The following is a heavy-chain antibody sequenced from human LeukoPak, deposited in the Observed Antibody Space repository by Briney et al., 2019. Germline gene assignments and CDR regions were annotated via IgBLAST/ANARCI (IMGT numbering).Heavy chain of an antibody. Sequence: ASVKVSCKASGYTFTSYGISWVRQAPGQGLEWMGWISAYNGNTNYAQKLQGRVTMTTDTSTSTAYMELRSLRSDDTAVYYCARDDFGSLYYYYGMDVWGQGTTVTVSS. J-gene: IGHJ6*02. V-gene: IGHV1-18*01. D-gene: IGHD3-3*01. CDR2: ISAYNGNT. CDR1: GYTFTSYG. CDR3: ARDDFGSLYYYYGMDV.